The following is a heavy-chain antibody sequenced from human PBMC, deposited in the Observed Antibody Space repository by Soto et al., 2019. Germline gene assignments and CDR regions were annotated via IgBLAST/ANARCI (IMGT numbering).Heavy chain of an antibody. CDR3: SKSAEQVGFEYFDN. J-gene: IGHJ4*02. D-gene: IGHD3-10*01. Sequence: GGSLRLSCAASGFTFSSYTMSWVRQVPGKGLEWVSGIGGSGESTYYADSVKGRFSISRDNTRATLYLQMSSLRVEDTAVYYCSKSAEQVGFEYFDNWGQGA. CDR1: GFTFSSYT. CDR2: IGGSGEST. V-gene: IGHV3-23*01.